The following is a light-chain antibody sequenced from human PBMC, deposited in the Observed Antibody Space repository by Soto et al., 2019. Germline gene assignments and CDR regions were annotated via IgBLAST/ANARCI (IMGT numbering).Light chain of an antibody. CDR2: GTS. J-gene: IGKJ4*01. Sequence: EIVLTQSLGTLSLSPGERATLSCRASQSVSSSYLVWYQQRPGQPPRLLIYGTSNRAAGIPDRFTGTGSGTDFTLTIYRLEPEDSAVYYCQQYGSPALTFGGGTKV. CDR1: QSVSSSY. V-gene: IGKV3-20*01. CDR3: QQYGSPALT.